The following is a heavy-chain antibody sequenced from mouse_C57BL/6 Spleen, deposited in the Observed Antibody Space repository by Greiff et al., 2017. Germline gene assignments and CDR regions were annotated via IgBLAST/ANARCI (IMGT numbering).Heavy chain of an antibody. CDR2: IHPNSGST. D-gene: IGHD1-1*01. CDR1: GYTFTSYW. J-gene: IGHJ4*01. CDR3: ARRGSRPYYAMDY. V-gene: IGHV1-64*01. Sequence: QVQLQQPGAELVKPGASVQLSCKASGYTFTSYWMHWVKQRPGQGLEWIGMIHPNSGSTNYNEKFKSKATLTVDKSSSTAYMQLSSLTSEDSAVYYCARRGSRPYYAMDYWGQGTSVTVSS.